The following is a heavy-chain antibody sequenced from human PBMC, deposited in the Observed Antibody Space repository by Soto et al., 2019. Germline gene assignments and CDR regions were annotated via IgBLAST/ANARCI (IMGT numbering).Heavy chain of an antibody. D-gene: IGHD1-1*01. CDR1: GFSLSTGGVG. V-gene: IGHV2-5*02. CDR2: IYWDDDK. J-gene: IGHJ6*02. Sequence: SGPTLVNPTQTLTLTCTFSGFSLSTGGVGVGWIRQPPGKALEWLALIYWDDDKRYSPPLKSRLTITKDTSKNQVVLIMTNMDPVDTATYYCAHRVSPPDLEGQFYPYYYYYGMDVWGQGTMVTVSS. CDR3: AHRVSPPDLEGQFYPYYYYYGMDV.